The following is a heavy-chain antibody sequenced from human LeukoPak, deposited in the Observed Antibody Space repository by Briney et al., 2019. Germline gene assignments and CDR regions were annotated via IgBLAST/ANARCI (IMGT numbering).Heavy chain of an antibody. CDR1: GYAFTSYD. J-gene: IGHJ4*02. V-gene: IGHV1-8*01. CDR2: MNPNSGNT. Sequence: GASVKVSCKASGYAFTSYDINWVRQATGQGLEWMGWMNPNSGNTGYAQKFQGRVTMTRNTSISTAYMELSSLRSEDTAVYYCAREMAGYDIPFDYWGQGTLVTVSS. D-gene: IGHD3-9*01. CDR3: AREMAGYDIPFDY.